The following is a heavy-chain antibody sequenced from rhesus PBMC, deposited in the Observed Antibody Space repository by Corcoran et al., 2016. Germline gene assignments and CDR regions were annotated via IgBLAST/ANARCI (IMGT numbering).Heavy chain of an antibody. CDR1: GFTFSSYG. J-gene: IGHJ4*01. D-gene: IGHD6-25*01. V-gene: IGHV3S16*01. CDR3: TSVGIAASGTLNY. CDR2: ISGASCYR. Sequence: EVQLVESGGGLVQPGGSLRLSCAASGFTFSSYGMSWVRQAPGKGLEWVSSISGASCYRYYADTVKGRFTISRDNAKNSLSLQMNSLRAEDTAVYYCTSVGIAASGTLNYWGQGVLVTVSS.